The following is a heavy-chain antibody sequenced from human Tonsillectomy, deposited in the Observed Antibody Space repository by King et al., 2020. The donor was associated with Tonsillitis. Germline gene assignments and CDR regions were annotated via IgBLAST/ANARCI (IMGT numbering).Heavy chain of an antibody. Sequence: VQLQESGPGLVKPSETLSLTCTVSGGSISGYYWSWIRQPPGKGLEWLGYIFSSGSTKYNPSLKSRLTISQDTSRYQFSLQLRSVTTADTAVYSCARDYGSGSYYNLPLYFWGPGTLVTVSS. CDR1: GGSISGYY. CDR2: IFSSGST. J-gene: IGHJ4*02. D-gene: IGHD3-10*01. CDR3: ARDYGSGSYYNLPLYF. V-gene: IGHV4-59*01.